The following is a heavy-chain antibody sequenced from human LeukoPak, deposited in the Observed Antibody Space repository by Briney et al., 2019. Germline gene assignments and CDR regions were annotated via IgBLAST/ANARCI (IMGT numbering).Heavy chain of an antibody. J-gene: IGHJ4*02. CDR2: IYHSGST. CDR3: ARLSYGGNRRDFDY. V-gene: IGHV4-38-2*01. CDR1: GYSISSGYY. D-gene: IGHD4-23*01. Sequence: SETLSLTCAVSGYSISSGYYWGWIRQPPGKGLEWIGSIYHSGSTSYNPSLKSRVTISVDTSKNQFSLKLSSVTAADTAVYYCARLSYGGNRRDFDYWGQGTLVTVSS.